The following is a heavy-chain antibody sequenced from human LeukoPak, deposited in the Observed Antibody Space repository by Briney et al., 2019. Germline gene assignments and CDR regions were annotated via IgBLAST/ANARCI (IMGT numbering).Heavy chain of an antibody. CDR1: GFTFSSYN. CDR3: ARDRGSSSWGYDAFDI. Sequence: GGSLRLSCAASGFTFSSYNMNWVRQAPGKGLEWVSYISSGSSTIYYADSVKGRFTISRDNAKNSLYLQMNSLRDEDTAVYYCARDRGSSSWGYDAFDIWGQGTMVTVSS. V-gene: IGHV3-48*02. J-gene: IGHJ3*02. D-gene: IGHD6-13*01. CDR2: ISSGSSTI.